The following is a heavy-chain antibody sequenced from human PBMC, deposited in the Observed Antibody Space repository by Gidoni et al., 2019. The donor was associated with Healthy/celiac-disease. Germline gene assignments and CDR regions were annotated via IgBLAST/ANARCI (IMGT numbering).Heavy chain of an antibody. J-gene: IGHJ6*02. CDR3: ARDRYCSSTSCYLSHYYYYYYGMDV. Sequence: EVQLVESGGGLVQPGGSLRLSCAASGFTFSSYSMNWVRKAPGKGLEWVSYISSSSSTIYYADSVKGRFTISRDNAKNSLYLQMNSLRAEDTAVYYCARDRYCSSTSCYLSHYYYYYYGMDVWGQGTTVTVSS. V-gene: IGHV3-48*01. D-gene: IGHD2-2*01. CDR2: ISSSSSTI. CDR1: GFTFSSYS.